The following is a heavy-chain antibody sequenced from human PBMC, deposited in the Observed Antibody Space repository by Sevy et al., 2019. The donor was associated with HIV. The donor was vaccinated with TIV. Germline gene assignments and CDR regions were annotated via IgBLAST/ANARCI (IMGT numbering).Heavy chain of an antibody. CDR2: IKSKTDGGTT. D-gene: IGHD3-22*01. Sequence: GGSLRLSCAASGFTFSNAWMSWVRQAPGKGLEWVGRIKSKTDGGTTDYAAPVKGRFTISRDDSKNTLYLQMNSLKTEDTAVYYCTTAGHYDSRGYYYDWYFDLWGRSTLVTVSS. CDR3: TTAGHYDSRGYYYDWYFDL. J-gene: IGHJ2*01. V-gene: IGHV3-15*01. CDR1: GFTFSNAW.